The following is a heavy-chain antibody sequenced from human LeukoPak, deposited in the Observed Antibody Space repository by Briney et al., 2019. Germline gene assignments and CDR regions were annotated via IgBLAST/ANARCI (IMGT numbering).Heavy chain of an antibody. CDR3: ARGSKRFLEWLFKNNWFDP. J-gene: IGHJ5*02. CDR1: GFTFSDYY. Sequence: GGSLRLSCAASGFTFSDYYMSWIRQAPGKGLEWASYISSSGSTIYYADSVKGRFTISRDNAKNSLYLQMNSLRAEDTAVYYCARGSKRFLEWLFKNNWFDPWGQGTLVTVSS. CDR2: ISSSGSTI. D-gene: IGHD3-3*01. V-gene: IGHV3-11*01.